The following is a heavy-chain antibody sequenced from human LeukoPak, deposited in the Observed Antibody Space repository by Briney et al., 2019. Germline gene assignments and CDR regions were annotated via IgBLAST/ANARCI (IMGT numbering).Heavy chain of an antibody. J-gene: IGHJ4*02. D-gene: IGHD6-13*01. Sequence: ASVKVSCKASGYTFTSYYMHWVRQAPGQGLEWMGINNPSGGSTSYAQKFQGRVTMTRDTSTSTVYMELSSLRSEDTAVYYCARGEALGYSSSWYLDYWGQGTLVTVSS. CDR3: ARGEALGYSSSWYLDY. CDR1: GYTFTSYY. V-gene: IGHV1-46*01. CDR2: NNPSGGST.